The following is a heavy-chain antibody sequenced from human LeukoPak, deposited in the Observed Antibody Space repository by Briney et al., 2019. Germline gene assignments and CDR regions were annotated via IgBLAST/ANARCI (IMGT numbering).Heavy chain of an antibody. D-gene: IGHD3-3*01. CDR1: GFTFSSYA. CDR2: ISGSGGST. Sequence: GGSLRLSCAASGFTFSSYAMSWVRQAPGKGLEWVSAISGSGGSTYYADSVKGRFTISRDNSKNTLYLQMNSLRAEDTAVYYCAKNDFNSDGYYDFWSGYDYWGQGTLVTVSS. V-gene: IGHV3-23*01. J-gene: IGHJ4*02. CDR3: AKNDFNSDGYYDFWSGYDY.